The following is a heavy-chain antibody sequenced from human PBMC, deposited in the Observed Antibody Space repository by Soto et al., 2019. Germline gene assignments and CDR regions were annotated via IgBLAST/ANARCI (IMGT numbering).Heavy chain of an antibody. Sequence: PGGSLRLSCEASGFTFSRFWMTWVRQAPGKGLEWVANIKQDGSEKYYVDSVKGRFTISRDNAKNSLHLQMNSLRAEDTAVYYCARGDYYDTNGPFSDAFDIWGQGTMVTVSS. D-gene: IGHD3-22*01. CDR3: ARGDYYDTNGPFSDAFDI. J-gene: IGHJ3*02. V-gene: IGHV3-7*04. CDR1: GFTFSRFW. CDR2: IKQDGSEK.